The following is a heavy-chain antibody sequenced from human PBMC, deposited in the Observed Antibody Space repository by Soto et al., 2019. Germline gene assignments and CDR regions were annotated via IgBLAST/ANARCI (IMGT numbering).Heavy chain of an antibody. V-gene: IGHV3-30-3*01. D-gene: IGHD1-26*01. CDR1: GFTFSSYA. CDR2: ISYDGSNK. Sequence: QPGGSLRLSCAASGFTFSSYAMHWVRQAPGKGLEWVAVISYDGSNKYYADSVKGRFTISRDNSKNTLYLQMNSLRAEDTAVYYCARESTGGSYYASLSYWGQGTLVTVSS. CDR3: ARESTGGSYYASLSY. J-gene: IGHJ4*02.